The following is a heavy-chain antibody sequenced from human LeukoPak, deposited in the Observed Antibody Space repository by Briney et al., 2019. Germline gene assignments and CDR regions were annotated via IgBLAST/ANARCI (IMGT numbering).Heavy chain of an antibody. J-gene: IGHJ4*02. D-gene: IGHD3-16*01. CDR3: AKSDDYNDRYYFVS. Sequence: PGGSLRLSCAASGFTFSNAWMTWVRQAPGKGLEWVSGISGRGDNTYYVDSAKGRFTISRDNSKNTLFLQMNSLRAEDTALYYCAKSDDYNDRYYFVSWGQGTLVTVSS. CDR1: GFTFSNAW. CDR2: ISGRGDNT. V-gene: IGHV3-23*01.